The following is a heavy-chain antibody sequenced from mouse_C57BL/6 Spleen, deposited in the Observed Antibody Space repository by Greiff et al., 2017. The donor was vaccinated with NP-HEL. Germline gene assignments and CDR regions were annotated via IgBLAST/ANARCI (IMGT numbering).Heavy chain of an antibody. Sequence: VKLMESGAELMKPGASVKLSCQATGYTFTGSWIEWVKQRPGHGLEWIGEILPGSGSTNYNEKFKDKATFTADTSSNTAYMQLSSLTTEDSAIYYCARGGWDWYFDVWGTGTTVTVSS. CDR2: ILPGSGST. D-gene: IGHD1-1*02. CDR3: ARGGWDWYFDV. CDR1: GYTFTGSW. V-gene: IGHV1-9*01. J-gene: IGHJ1*03.